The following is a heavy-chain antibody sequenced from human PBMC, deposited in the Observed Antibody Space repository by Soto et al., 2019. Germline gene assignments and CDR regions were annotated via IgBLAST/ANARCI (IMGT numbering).Heavy chain of an antibody. CDR2: IYSGGYT. V-gene: IGHV3-53*01. CDR1: GFTVSNNY. J-gene: IGHJ4*02. D-gene: IGHD6-25*01. Sequence: EVQLVESGGGLIQPGGSLRLSCAVSGFTVSNNYMSWVRQAPGKGLEGASVIYSGGYTPYGDTVKGRFTTPRNNSKNTLFLQMNTQGAAHPGVYYGAAARGGGGYWGQGTLVTVSS. CDR3: AAARGGGGY.